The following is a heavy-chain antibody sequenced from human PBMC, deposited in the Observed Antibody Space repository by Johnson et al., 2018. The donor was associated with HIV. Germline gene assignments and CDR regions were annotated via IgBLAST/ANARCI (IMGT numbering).Heavy chain of an antibody. CDR1: GFTFDDYD. CDR2: INWNGYST. J-gene: IGHJ3*02. V-gene: IGHV3-20*04. D-gene: IGHD2-15*01. Sequence: VQLVESGGGVVRPGGSLRLSCAASGFTFDDYDMSWVRQAPGRGLEWVSGINWNGYSTDYADSVGGRFTISRDNTKNSLYLQMNSLRAEDTALYYCARARPLGYCTGGSCSLDAFDIWGQGTMVTVSS. CDR3: ARARPLGYCTGGSCSLDAFDI.